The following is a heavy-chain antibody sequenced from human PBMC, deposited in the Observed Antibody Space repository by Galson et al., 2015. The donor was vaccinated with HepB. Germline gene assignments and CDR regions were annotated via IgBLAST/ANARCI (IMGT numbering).Heavy chain of an antibody. CDR2: IWYDGSNK. CDR1: GFTLSSYG. D-gene: IGHD3-3*01. J-gene: IGHJ6*03. Sequence: SLRLSCAASGFTLSSYGMHWVRQAPGKGLEWVAVIWYDGSNKYYADSVKGRFTISRDNSKNTLYLQMNSLRAEDTAVYYCARDDYDFWSGSPPRYYYYYYMDVWGKGTTVTVSS. V-gene: IGHV3-33*01. CDR3: ARDDYDFWSGSPPRYYYYYYMDV.